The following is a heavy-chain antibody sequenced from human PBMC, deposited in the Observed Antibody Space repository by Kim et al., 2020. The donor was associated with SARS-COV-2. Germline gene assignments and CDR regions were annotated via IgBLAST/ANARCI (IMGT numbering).Heavy chain of an antibody. D-gene: IGHD5-12*01. Sequence: YADSVKGRFTISRDNAKNSLYLQMNSLRAEDTAVYYCARDQDGYNPFFDYWGQGTLVTVSS. V-gene: IGHV3-21*01. CDR3: ARDQDGYNPFFDY. J-gene: IGHJ4*02.